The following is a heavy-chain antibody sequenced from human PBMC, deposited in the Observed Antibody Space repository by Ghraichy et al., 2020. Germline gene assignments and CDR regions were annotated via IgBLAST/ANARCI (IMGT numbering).Heavy chain of an antibody. V-gene: IGHV3-23*01. D-gene: IGHD3-3*01. CDR2: SSGSGGST. Sequence: GGSLRLSCAASGFTFSSYAMSWVRQAPGKGLEWVSASSGSGGSTYYADSVKGRFTISRDNSKNTLYLQMNSLRAEDTAVYYCAKHDFTFSVYDFWSGYGMDVWGQGTTVTVSS. J-gene: IGHJ6*02. CDR1: GFTFSSYA. CDR3: AKHDFTFSVYDFWSGYGMDV.